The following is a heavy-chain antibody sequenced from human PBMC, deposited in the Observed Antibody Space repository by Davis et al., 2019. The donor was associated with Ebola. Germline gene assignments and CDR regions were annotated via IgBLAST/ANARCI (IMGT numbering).Heavy chain of an antibody. CDR2: IYSDASST. D-gene: IGHD3-10*01. Sequence: PGGSLRLSCAASGFSFSSYWMHWVRQAPGKGLVWVSRIYSDASSTSYADSVKGRFTISRDNAKNTLYLQMNSLRAEDTAVYYCARVTYYGSGSYYPFGYYYGMDVWGQGTTVTVSS. CDR3: ARVTYYGSGSYYPFGYYYGMDV. J-gene: IGHJ6*02. CDR1: GFSFSSYW. V-gene: IGHV3-74*01.